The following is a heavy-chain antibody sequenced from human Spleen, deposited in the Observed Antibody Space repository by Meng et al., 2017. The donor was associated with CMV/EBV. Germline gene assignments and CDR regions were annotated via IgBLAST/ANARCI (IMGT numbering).Heavy chain of an antibody. V-gene: IGHV3-53*01. D-gene: IGHD2-2*01. CDR2: IYDVGTT. CDR3: ARVYCSSTSCQGNYFDY. Sequence: GGSLRLSCAASGFSVSNNYMSWVRQAPGQGLEWVSLIYDVGTTFYADSVKGRFTISKDNSKNMLYLQMNSLRVEDTAVYYCARVYCSSTSCQGNYFDYWGQGTLVTVSS. CDR1: GFSVSNNY. J-gene: IGHJ4*02.